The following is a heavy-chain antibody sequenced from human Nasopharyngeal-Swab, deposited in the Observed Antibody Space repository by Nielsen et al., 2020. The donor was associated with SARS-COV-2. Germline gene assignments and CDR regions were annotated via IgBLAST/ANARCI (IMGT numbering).Heavy chain of an antibody. CDR3: ARARRRAEQQLTEFDY. J-gene: IGHJ4*02. Sequence: ASVKVSCKASGYTFTSYDINWVRQATGQGLEWMGWMNPNSGNTGYAQKFQGRVTMTRNTSISTAYMELSSLRSEDTAVYYCARARRRAEQQLTEFDYWGKGTLVTVSS. CDR2: MNPNSGNT. D-gene: IGHD6-13*01. V-gene: IGHV1-8*01. CDR1: GYTFTSYD.